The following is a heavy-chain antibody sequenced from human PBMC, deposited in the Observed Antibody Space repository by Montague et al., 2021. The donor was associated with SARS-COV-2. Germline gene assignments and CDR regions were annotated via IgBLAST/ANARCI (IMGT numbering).Heavy chain of an antibody. J-gene: IGHJ4*02. CDR1: GASVTSTNW. CDR3: ASPKEGSGYYRPFDY. V-gene: IGHV4-4*02. Sequence: SETLSPTCGVSGASVTSTNWWSWVRQPTGKGLDWIGEIYHTGNTNYSPSLKNRASISLDKSKNQFSLRLTSVTAADTAVYYCASPKEGSGYYRPFDYWGQGILVTVSS. D-gene: IGHD3-22*01. CDR2: IYHTGNT.